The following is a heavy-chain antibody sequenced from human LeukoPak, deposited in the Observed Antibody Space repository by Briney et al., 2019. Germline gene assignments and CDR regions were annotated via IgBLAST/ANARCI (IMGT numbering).Heavy chain of an antibody. D-gene: IGHD3-22*01. CDR1: GFTFSSYW. J-gene: IGHJ3*02. Sequence: GGSLRLSCAASGFTFSSYWMSWVRQAPGKGLEWVANIRQDESEKYFVDSVKGRFIISRDNAKNSLYLQMNSLRAEDTAAYYCARDRTPYDGNGYYDAHDIWGQGTMVTVSS. V-gene: IGHV3-7*01. CDR2: IRQDESEK. CDR3: ARDRTPYDGNGYYDAHDI.